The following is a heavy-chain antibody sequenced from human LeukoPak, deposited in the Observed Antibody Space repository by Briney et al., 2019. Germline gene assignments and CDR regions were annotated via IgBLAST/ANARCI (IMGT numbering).Heavy chain of an antibody. CDR1: GYSISNRYY. CDR2: IYHSGST. J-gene: IGHJ4*02. V-gene: IGHV4-38-2*02. D-gene: IGHD3-9*01. CDR3: ARERGYFDTRDY. Sequence: SETLSLTCTVSGYSISNRYYWGWIRQPPGKGLEWIGSIYHSGSTDYNASLKSRVTISVDTSKNQFSLKLSSVTAADTAVYYCARERGYFDTRDYWGQGTLVTVSS.